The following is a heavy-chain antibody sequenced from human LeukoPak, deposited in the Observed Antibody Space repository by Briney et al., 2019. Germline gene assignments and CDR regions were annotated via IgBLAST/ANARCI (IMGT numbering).Heavy chain of an antibody. CDR2: MEGDGSEK. J-gene: IGHJ4*02. CDR3: SKKGQNEDYGKPD. Sequence: GGSLTLSCAASGFTLSTYWMSWVRQAPGKGLEWVANMEGDGSEKNYRDSVKGRFSISRDNAKNSLYLQMNSLRAEDTAVYYCSKKGQNEDYGKPDWGQGTLVTVSS. CDR1: GFTLSTYW. D-gene: IGHD4-17*01. V-gene: IGHV3-7*03.